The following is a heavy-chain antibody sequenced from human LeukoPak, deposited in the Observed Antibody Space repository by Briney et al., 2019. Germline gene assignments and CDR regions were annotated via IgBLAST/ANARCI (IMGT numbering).Heavy chain of an antibody. CDR2: INPRGGST. Sequence: ASVKVSCKASRYTFASYYMHWVRQAPGQGLEWMGIINPRGGSTTYAQKFQGRVTMTRDTSTSTVYMELSSLRSEDTAVYYCARDSTPTYYSGTYYFEYWGQGTLVTVA. V-gene: IGHV1-46*01. CDR3: ARDSTPTYYSGTYYFEY. CDR1: RYTFASYY. D-gene: IGHD1-26*01. J-gene: IGHJ4*02.